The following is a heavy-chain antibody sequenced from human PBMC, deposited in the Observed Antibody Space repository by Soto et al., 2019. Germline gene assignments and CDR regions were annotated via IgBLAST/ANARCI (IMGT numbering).Heavy chain of an antibody. J-gene: IGHJ4*02. Sequence: PGESLKISCKVAGYSFTNYWSGWVRQMPGKGLEWMGIIYPGDSDTRYSPSFQGQVTISADKSISTAYLQWSSLKASDTAMYFCERPTLGYGGNSGPDYWGRGTLVTVSS. CDR2: IYPGDSDT. CDR1: GYSFTNYW. D-gene: IGHD4-17*01. CDR3: ERPTLGYGGNSGPDY. V-gene: IGHV5-51*01.